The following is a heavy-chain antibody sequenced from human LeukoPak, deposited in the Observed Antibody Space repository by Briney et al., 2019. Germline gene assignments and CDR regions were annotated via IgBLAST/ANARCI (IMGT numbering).Heavy chain of an antibody. J-gene: IGHJ4*02. CDR2: IRNKANSYTT. V-gene: IGHV3-72*01. D-gene: IGHD3-9*01. CDR1: GFTFGDHY. Sequence: PGGSLRLSCAASGFTFGDHYMDWVRQAPGKGLEWVGRIRNKANSYTTEYAASVKGRLTISRDDSKNSLYLQMNSLKTEDTAVYYCARVRYYLDYWGQGTLVTVSS. CDR3: ARVRYYLDY.